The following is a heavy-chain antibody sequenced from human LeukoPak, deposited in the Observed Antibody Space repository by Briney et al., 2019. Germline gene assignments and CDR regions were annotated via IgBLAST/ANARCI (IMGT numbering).Heavy chain of an antibody. CDR3: ARGRSFEYSSGWHVDY. D-gene: IGHD6-19*01. J-gene: IGHJ4*02. CDR2: ISGSGGST. Sequence: PGGSLRLSCAASGFTFSSYAMSWVRQAPGKGLEWVSAISGSGGSTYYADSVKGRFTISRDNAKNSLYLQMNSLRAEDTAVYYCARGRSFEYSSGWHVDYWGQGTLVTVSS. CDR1: GFTFSSYA. V-gene: IGHV3-23*01.